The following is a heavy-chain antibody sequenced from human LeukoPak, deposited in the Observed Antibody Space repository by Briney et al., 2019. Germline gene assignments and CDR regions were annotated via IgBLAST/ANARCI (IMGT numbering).Heavy chain of an antibody. CDR1: GFTFSSYA. J-gene: IGHJ6*02. Sequence: GGSLRLSCAASGFTFSSYAMSWVRRAPGKGLEWVSAITGSGGSTYYADSVKGRFTISRDNSKNTLCLQMNSLRAEDTAVYYCYGSGTGMDVWGQGTTVTVSS. V-gene: IGHV3-23*01. CDR2: ITGSGGST. D-gene: IGHD3-10*01. CDR3: YGSGTGMDV.